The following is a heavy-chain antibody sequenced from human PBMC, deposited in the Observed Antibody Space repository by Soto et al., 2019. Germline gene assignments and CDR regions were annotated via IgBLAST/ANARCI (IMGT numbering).Heavy chain of an antibody. Sequence: PGGSLRLSCAASGFNFHWSWMSWVRKAPGKGLEWLYTINTEASEKTYVSSVKARFTVSRDNAKNSVYLQMDSLSREDTAVYYCVRDSGYGSGNSVNQYXDYWGHGTLVTXSX. CDR3: VRDSGYGSGNSVNQYXDY. CDR2: INTEASEK. J-gene: IGHJ4*01. V-gene: IGHV3-7*01. D-gene: IGHD3-10*01. CDR1: GFNFHWSW.